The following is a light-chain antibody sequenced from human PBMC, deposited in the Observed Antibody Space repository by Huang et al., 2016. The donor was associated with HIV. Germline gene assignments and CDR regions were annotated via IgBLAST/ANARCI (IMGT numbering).Light chain of an antibody. CDR2: DAT. CDR3: QQYDNWPPYT. Sequence: IVMTQSPDFLSVSPGERASLSCRASQSVSSNFAWYQQKLGQAPRYLIPDATTRATGIPARFSGSGSGREFTLTISSLQYEDFAVDYCQQYDNWPPYTFGQGTKLEI. CDR1: QSVSSN. V-gene: IGKV3-15*01. J-gene: IGKJ2*01.